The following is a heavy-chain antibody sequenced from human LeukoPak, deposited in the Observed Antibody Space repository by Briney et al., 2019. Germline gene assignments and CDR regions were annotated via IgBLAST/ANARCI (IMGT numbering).Heavy chain of an antibody. D-gene: IGHD3-3*01. V-gene: IGHV3-7*03. CDR3: AKEYYDFWSGYPHDY. CDR1: GFTFSSHW. CDR2: IKKDGSEK. J-gene: IGHJ4*02. Sequence: GGSLRLSCAASGFTFSSHWMSWVRQAPGKGLEWVANIKKDGSEKYYVDSVKGRFTISRDNAKTSLYLQMNSLRAEDTAVYYCAKEYYDFWSGYPHDYWGQGTLVTVSS.